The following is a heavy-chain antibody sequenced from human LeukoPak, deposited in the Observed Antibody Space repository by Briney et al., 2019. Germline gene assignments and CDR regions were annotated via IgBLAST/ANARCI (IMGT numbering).Heavy chain of an antibody. J-gene: IGHJ4*02. Sequence: ASVKVSCKASGYTFTSYGISWVRQAPGQGLEWMGWISAYNGNTNYAQKLQGRVTMTTDTSTSTAYMELRSLRSDDTAVYYCAKASLSGSYYVFDYWGQGTLVTVSS. CDR2: ISAYNGNT. V-gene: IGHV1-18*01. D-gene: IGHD1-26*01. CDR1: GYTFTSYG. CDR3: AKASLSGSYYVFDY.